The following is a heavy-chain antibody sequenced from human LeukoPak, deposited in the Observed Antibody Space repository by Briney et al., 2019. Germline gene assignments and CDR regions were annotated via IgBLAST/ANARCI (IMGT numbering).Heavy chain of an antibody. CDR3: VADIVVVPAAMGGDAFDI. J-gene: IGHJ3*02. CDR2: INPNSGGT. CDR1: GYTFTGYY. V-gene: IGHV1-2*04. Sequence: ASVKVSCKASGYTFTGYYMHWVRQAPGQGLEWMGWINPNSGGTNYAQKFQGWVTMTRDTSISTAYMELSRLRSDDTAVYYCVADIVVVPAAMGGDAFDIWGQGTMVTVSS. D-gene: IGHD2-2*01.